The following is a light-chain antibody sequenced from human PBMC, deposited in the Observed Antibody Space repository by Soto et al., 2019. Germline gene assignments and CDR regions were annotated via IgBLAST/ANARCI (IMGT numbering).Light chain of an antibody. Sequence: VLTQSPGSLSLSPGERATLSCRASQSISSTYLAWYQQKPGQAPRLLIYGASSRATGIPDRFSGSGSGTDFTLTISRLEPEDFAMYYCQKYGSSPWTFGQGTKVDIK. J-gene: IGKJ1*01. CDR2: GAS. CDR3: QKYGSSPWT. V-gene: IGKV3-20*01. CDR1: QSISSTY.